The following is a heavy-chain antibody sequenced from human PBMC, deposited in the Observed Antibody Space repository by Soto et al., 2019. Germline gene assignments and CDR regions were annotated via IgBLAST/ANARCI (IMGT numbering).Heavy chain of an antibody. CDR3: ARHDEGVQLWYRYFDY. V-gene: IGHV4-39*01. D-gene: IGHD5-18*01. CDR1: GGSISSSSYY. CDR2: IYYSGST. Sequence: QLQLQESGPGLVKPSETLSLTCTVSGGSISSSSYYWGWIRQPPGKGLEWIGSIYYSGSTYYNPSLKSRVTISVDTSKNQFSLKLSSVTAADTAVDYCARHDEGVQLWYRYFDYWGQGTLVTVSS. J-gene: IGHJ4*02.